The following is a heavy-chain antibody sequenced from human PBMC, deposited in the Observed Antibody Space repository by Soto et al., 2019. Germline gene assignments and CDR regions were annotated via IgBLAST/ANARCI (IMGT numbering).Heavy chain of an antibody. V-gene: IGHV4-30-4*01. CDR1: GGSISSGDNY. CDR2: IYYSGST. D-gene: IGHD2-21*01. Sequence: PSETLSLTCTVSGGSISSGDNYWSWIRQTPGKGLEWIGNIYYSGSTYYNPSLKSRVSISVDTSRDQFSLKLSSVTAADTAVYYCARGPVVVVSAPYYFDYWGQGTRVTVSS. J-gene: IGHJ4*02. CDR3: ARGPVVVVSAPYYFDY.